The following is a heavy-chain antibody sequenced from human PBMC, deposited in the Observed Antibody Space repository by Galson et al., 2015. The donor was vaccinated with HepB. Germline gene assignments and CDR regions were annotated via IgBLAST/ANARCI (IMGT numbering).Heavy chain of an antibody. CDR2: IYYSGST. CDR3: ARDPSGSYRHKWYFDL. CDR1: GGSVSSGSYY. V-gene: IGHV4-61*01. Sequence: ETLSLTCTVSGGSVSSGSYYWSWIRQPPGKGLEWIGYIYYSGSTNYNPSLKSRVTISVDTSKNQFSLKLSSVTAADTAVYYCARDPSGSYRHKWYFDLWGRGTLVTVSS. D-gene: IGHD1-26*01. J-gene: IGHJ2*01.